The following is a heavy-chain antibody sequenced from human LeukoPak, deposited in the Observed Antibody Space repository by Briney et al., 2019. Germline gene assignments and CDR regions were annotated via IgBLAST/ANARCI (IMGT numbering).Heavy chain of an antibody. CDR2: MHPNTGDT. J-gene: IGHJ4*02. CDR1: GYTFTDKY. Sequence: ASVKDSCKTSGYTFTDKYIHWVRQAPGLGLECMGWMHPNTGDTVYVQKFRGRVTFTRDTSISTAYMELHRLGSDDTAVYFCVRDLTNPASGDYWGQGTLVSVSS. CDR3: VRDLTNPASGDY. V-gene: IGHV1-2*02. D-gene: IGHD1-14*01.